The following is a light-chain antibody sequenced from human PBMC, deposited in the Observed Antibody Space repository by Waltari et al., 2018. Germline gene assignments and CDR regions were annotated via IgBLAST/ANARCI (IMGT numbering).Light chain of an antibody. CDR1: QSVSSNY. CDR2: DAS. V-gene: IGKV3-20*01. J-gene: IGKJ4*01. Sequence: EIVLTQSPGTLSLSPGERATLSCRASQSVSSNYIAWYQQKPGQAPRLLMYDASIRATGIPDRLSGSGSGTDFTLTISRLEPEDCAVYYCQQYGSSPLTFGGGRRWRSN. CDR3: QQYGSSPLT.